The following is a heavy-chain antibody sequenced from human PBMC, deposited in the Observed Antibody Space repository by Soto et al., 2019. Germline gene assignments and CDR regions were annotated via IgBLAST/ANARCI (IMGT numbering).Heavy chain of an antibody. CDR3: ARDRDPGQWLTTNYFDY. V-gene: IGHV3-33*01. CDR2: IWYHGSNK. Sequence: GGSLRLSCAASGFTFSSYGMHWVRQAPCKGLEWVAVIWYHGSNKYYADSVKGRFTISRDNPKNTLYLQMNSLRAEDTAVYYCARDRDPGQWLTTNYFDYWGQGTLDTVSS. J-gene: IGHJ4*02. CDR1: GFTFSSYG. D-gene: IGHD6-19*01.